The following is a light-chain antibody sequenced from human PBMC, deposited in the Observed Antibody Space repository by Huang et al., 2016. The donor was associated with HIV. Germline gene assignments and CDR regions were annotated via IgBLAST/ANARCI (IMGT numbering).Light chain of an antibody. Sequence: DIQMTQSPSTLSASVGDRVTITCRASQSISSWLAWYQQKPGKAPKRLIYKASTLESGVPSSFSGSGSGTEFTLTISSLQPDDFATYYCHQYDSFPYTFGQGTKLEIK. V-gene: IGKV1-5*03. CDR1: QSISSW. J-gene: IGKJ2*01. CDR3: HQYDSFPYT. CDR2: KAS.